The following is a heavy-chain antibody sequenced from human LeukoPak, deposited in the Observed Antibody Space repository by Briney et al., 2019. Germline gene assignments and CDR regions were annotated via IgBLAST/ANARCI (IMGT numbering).Heavy chain of an antibody. Sequence: SETLSLTCTVSGGSISTYYWSWIRQPPGKGLEWIGYIYYSGSTNYNPSLKSRVTISVDTSKNQFSLKLSSVTAADTAVYYCARGALYEFWSGSSFDYWGQGTLVTVSS. D-gene: IGHD3-3*01. CDR3: ARGALYEFWSGSSFDY. J-gene: IGHJ4*02. CDR2: IYYSGST. CDR1: GGSISTYY. V-gene: IGHV4-59*01.